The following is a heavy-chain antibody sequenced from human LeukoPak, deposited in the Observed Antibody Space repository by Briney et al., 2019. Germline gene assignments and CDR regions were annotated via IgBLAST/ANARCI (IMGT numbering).Heavy chain of an antibody. Sequence: GESLKISCKGSGYSFTSYWIGWVRQMPGKGLEWMGIIYPGDSDTRYSPSFQGQVTISADKSISTAYLQWSSLKASDTAMYYCAGQVRCGGDCSILSAFDIWGQGTMVTVSS. CDR1: GYSFTSYW. D-gene: IGHD2-21*02. J-gene: IGHJ3*02. CDR3: AGQVRCGGDCSILSAFDI. CDR2: IYPGDSDT. V-gene: IGHV5-51*01.